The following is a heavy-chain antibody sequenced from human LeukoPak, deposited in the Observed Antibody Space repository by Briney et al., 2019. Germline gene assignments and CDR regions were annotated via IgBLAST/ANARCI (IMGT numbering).Heavy chain of an antibody. CDR3: ARDFRGDNSGWSSNY. Sequence: SETLSLTCTVSSASISNYYWNWTRQPAGKGLEWIGLIYTSGSTNYNPSLKSRVTVSVDTSRNQISLKLSSVTAADTAIYYCARDFRGDNSGWSSNYWGQGTLVTASS. J-gene: IGHJ4*02. CDR1: SASISNYY. D-gene: IGHD6-19*01. CDR2: IYTSGST. V-gene: IGHV4-4*07.